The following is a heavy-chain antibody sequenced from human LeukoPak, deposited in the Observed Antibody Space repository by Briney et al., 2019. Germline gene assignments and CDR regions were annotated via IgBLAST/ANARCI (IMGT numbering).Heavy chain of an antibody. V-gene: IGHV3-7*03. CDR2: IKEDGSEE. Sequence: GGSLRLSCAASGFTFNTYWMSWVRQAPGKGLEWVANIKEDGSEEYYVDPVKGRFTISRDNAKNSLYLQMNNLRAEDTAVYYCAGRVTGYSSGYVYWGQGTLVTVSS. J-gene: IGHJ4*02. D-gene: IGHD5-18*01. CDR1: GFTFNTYW. CDR3: AGRVTGYSSGYVY.